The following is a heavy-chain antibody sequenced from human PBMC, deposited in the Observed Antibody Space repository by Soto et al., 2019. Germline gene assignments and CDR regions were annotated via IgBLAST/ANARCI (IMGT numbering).Heavy chain of an antibody. CDR1: GGTFSSYA. CDR2: IIPIFGTA. D-gene: IGHD6-19*01. J-gene: IGHJ5*02. CDR3: ARETGGWYWFDP. Sequence: SVKVSCKXSGGTFSSYAISWVRQAPGQGLEWMGGIIPIFGTANYAQKFQGRVTITADESTSTAYMELSSLRSEDTAVYYCARETGGWYWFDPWGQGTLVTVS. V-gene: IGHV1-69*13.